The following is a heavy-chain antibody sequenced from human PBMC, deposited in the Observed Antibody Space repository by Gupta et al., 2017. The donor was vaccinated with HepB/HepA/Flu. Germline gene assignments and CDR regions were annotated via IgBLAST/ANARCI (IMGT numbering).Heavy chain of an antibody. V-gene: IGHV3-23*01. CDR1: GFTFSRYA. D-gene: IGHD6-19*01. CDR3: AKDQGPAVAGTGFGY. CDR2: ISGSGGST. J-gene: IGHJ4*02. Sequence: EVQLLESGGGLVQPGGSLRLSCAASGFTFSRYAMRWVRQAPGKGLEWVSAISGSGGSTYYADSVKGRFTISRDNSKNTLYLQMNSLRAEDTAVYYCAKDQGPAVAGTGFGYWGQGTLVTVSS.